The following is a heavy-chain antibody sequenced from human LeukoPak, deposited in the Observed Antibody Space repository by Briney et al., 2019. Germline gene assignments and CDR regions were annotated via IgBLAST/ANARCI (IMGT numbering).Heavy chain of an antibody. CDR2: IYYNGST. V-gene: IGHV4-39*01. J-gene: IGHJ4*02. CDR3: GSTYSSSLYFDY. CDR1: GGSISSSSYY. D-gene: IGHD6-13*01. Sequence: KPSETLSLTCTVSGGSISSSSYYWGWIRQPPGKGLEWIGSIYYNGSTYYNPSLKSRVTISVDTSKNQFSLKLSSVTAADTAMYYCGSTYSSSLYFDYWGQGTLVTVSS.